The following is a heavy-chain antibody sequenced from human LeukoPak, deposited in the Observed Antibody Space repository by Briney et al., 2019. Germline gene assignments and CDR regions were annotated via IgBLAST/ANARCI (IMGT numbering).Heavy chain of an antibody. CDR1: GFTFSSYW. D-gene: IGHD6-13*01. CDR3: ARGSDGIAAAGGGY. V-gene: IGHV3-7*01. J-gene: IGHJ4*02. CDR2: IKQDGSEK. Sequence: GGSLRLSCAASGFTFSSYWMSWVRQAPGKGLEWVANIKQDGSEKYYVDSVKGRFTISRDNAKNSLYLQMNSLRAEDTAVYYCARGSDGIAAAGGGYWGQGTLVTVSS.